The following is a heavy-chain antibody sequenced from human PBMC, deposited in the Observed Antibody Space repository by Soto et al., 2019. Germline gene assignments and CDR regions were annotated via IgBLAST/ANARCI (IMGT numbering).Heavy chain of an antibody. D-gene: IGHD3-10*01. J-gene: IGHJ4*02. CDR2: IYYSGRT. V-gene: IGHV4-61*01. Sequence: QVQLQESGPGLVKPSETLSLTCTVSGGSVSSGSYYWRWIRQPPGKGLEWLGYIYYSGRTNYNPSLKSRVTISVDTSKNQFSLKLSAVTAADTAVYYCARGGGSGSFGSGSYWLLWAKGTLVPVSS. CDR1: GGSVSSGSYY. CDR3: ARGGGSGSFGSGSYWLL.